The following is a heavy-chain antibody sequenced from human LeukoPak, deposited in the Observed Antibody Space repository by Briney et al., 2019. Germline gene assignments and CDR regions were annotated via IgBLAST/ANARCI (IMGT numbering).Heavy chain of an antibody. CDR2: IYYSGST. Sequence: SETLSLTCSVSGGSISSSSNYYWGWIRQPPGKGLEWIGSIYYSGSTYYNTSLKSRVTISVDTSKNQFSLKLSSVTAADTAVYYWARARSGSGWYWFDPWGQGTLVIVSS. J-gene: IGHJ5*02. CDR3: ARARSGSGWYWFDP. V-gene: IGHV4-39*07. D-gene: IGHD6-19*01. CDR1: GGSISSSSNYY.